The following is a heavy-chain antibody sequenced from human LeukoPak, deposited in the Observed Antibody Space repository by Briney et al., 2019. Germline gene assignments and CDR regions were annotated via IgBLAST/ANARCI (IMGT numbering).Heavy chain of an antibody. CDR1: GYSIRSGYY. D-gene: IGHD2-15*01. J-gene: IGHJ4*02. V-gene: IGHV4-38-2*02. Sequence: SETLSLTCTVSGYSIRSGYYWGWIRQPPGKGLEWIGGIDHSGSTYYIPSLKSRVTISVDTSKNQFSLKLSSVTAADTAVYYCARDLSYCNGGGCYSSGYWGQGTLVTVSS. CDR3: ARDLSYCNGGGCYSSGY. CDR2: IDHSGST.